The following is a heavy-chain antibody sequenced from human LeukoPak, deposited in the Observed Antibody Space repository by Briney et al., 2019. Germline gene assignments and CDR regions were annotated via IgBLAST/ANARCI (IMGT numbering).Heavy chain of an antibody. D-gene: IGHD5-12*01. J-gene: IGHJ4*02. V-gene: IGHV1-3*03. Sequence: ASVKVFCKASGYTFTNYALHWVRQAPGQRLEWMGWINAGDGNIKYSQDFQGRVTITRDTSASTAYMDLSSLRPEDVAVYYCARDVSVATYYFDYWGQGTLVTVSS. CDR3: ARDVSVATYYFDY. CDR1: GYTFTNYA. CDR2: INAGDGNI.